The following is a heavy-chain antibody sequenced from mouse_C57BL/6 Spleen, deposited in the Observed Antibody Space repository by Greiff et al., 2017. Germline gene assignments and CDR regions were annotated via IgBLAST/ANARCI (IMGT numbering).Heavy chain of an antibody. CDR3: ARYTTVVVDY. Sequence: QVQLKQSGPELVKPGASVKISCTASGYAFSSSWMHWVQQRPGKGLEWIGRIYPGDGDTNYNGKLKGKATLTADKAYSTAYMQLSSLTSEDSAVYFCARYTTVVVDYWGQGTTLTVSS. CDR1: GYAFSSSW. J-gene: IGHJ2*01. V-gene: IGHV1-82*01. CDR2: IYPGDGDT. D-gene: IGHD1-1*01.